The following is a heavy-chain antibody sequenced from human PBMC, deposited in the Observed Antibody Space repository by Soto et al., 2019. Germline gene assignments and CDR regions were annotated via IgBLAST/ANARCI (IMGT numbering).Heavy chain of an antibody. D-gene: IGHD5-12*01. Sequence: SETLSLTCTVSGGSISSSSYYWGWIRQPPGKGLGWIGSIYYSGSTYYNPSLKSRVTISVDTSKNQFSLKLSSVTAADTAVYYCARGGVATTPFDYWGQGTLVTVSS. CDR1: GGSISSSSYY. CDR3: ARGGVATTPFDY. J-gene: IGHJ4*02. CDR2: IYYSGST. V-gene: IGHV4-39*01.